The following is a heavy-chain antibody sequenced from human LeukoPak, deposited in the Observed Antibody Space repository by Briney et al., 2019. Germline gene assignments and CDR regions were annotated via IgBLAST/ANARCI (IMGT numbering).Heavy chain of an antibody. CDR2: IRSSSRTI. D-gene: IGHD3-10*01. CDR3: ATLVRYYFYYMDV. J-gene: IGHJ6*03. CDR1: GFTFSSYS. V-gene: IGHV3-48*01. Sequence: PGGSLRLSCAASGFTFSSYSMNWVRQAPGKGLEWVSYIRSSSRTIYYADSVKGRFTISRDNAKNSLFLQMNSLRAEDTAVYYCATLVRYYFYYMDVWGKGTTVTVSS.